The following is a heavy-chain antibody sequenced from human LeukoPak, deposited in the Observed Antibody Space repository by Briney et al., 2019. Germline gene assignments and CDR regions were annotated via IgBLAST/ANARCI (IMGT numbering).Heavy chain of an antibody. D-gene: IGHD3-10*01. Sequence: ASVKVSCKASGYTFTGYYMHWVRQAPGQGLEWMGWINPNSGGTNYAQKFQGRVTMTRDTSISTAYMELSRLRSDDTAVYYCARDPVRPYWGSGSQNWFDPWGQGTLVTVSS. V-gene: IGHV1-2*02. CDR1: GYTFTGYY. CDR2: INPNSGGT. J-gene: IGHJ5*02. CDR3: ARDPVRPYWGSGSQNWFDP.